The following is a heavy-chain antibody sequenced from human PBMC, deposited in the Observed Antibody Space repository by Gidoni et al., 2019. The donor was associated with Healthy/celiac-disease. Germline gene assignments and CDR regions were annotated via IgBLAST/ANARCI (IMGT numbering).Heavy chain of an antibody. J-gene: IGHJ6*02. CDR3: ARDKKGHDTAMERSYYYYGMDV. D-gene: IGHD5-18*01. CDR2: ISSSSSYI. V-gene: IGHV3-21*01. Sequence: EVQLVESGGGLVKPGGSLRLSCAASGFTFSSYIMNWVRQAPGKGLEWVSSISSSSSYIYYADSVKGRFTISRDNAKNSLYLQMNSLRAEDTAVYYCARDKKGHDTAMERSYYYYGMDVWGQGTTVTVSS. CDR1: GFTFSSYI.